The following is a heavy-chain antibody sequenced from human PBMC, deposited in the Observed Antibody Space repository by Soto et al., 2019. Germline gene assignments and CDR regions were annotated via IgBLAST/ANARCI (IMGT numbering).Heavy chain of an antibody. CDR3: AKDRSILTGHGMDV. CDR1: GFTFSSYG. J-gene: IGHJ6*02. D-gene: IGHD3-9*01. V-gene: IGHV3-30*18. Sequence: GGSLRLSCAASGFTFSSYGMHWVRQAPGKGLEWVAVISYDGSNKYYADSVKGRLTISRDNSKNTLYLQMNSLRAEDTAVYYCAKDRSILTGHGMDVWGQGTTVTVS. CDR2: ISYDGSNK.